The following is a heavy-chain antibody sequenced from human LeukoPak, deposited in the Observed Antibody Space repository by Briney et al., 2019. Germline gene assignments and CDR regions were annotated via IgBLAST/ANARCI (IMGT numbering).Heavy chain of an antibody. Sequence: ASVRVSCKTSGYTFTGYYMHWVRQAPGQGLEWMGWINPKSGATKYAQKFQGRVTMTRDTSISTAFMELSRLTSDDTAIYYCARDLAAITTGSHNWFDPWGQGSQVTVSS. J-gene: IGHJ5*02. V-gene: IGHV1-2*02. CDR2: INPKSGAT. CDR3: ARDLAAITTGSHNWFDP. D-gene: IGHD3-22*01. CDR1: GYTFTGYY.